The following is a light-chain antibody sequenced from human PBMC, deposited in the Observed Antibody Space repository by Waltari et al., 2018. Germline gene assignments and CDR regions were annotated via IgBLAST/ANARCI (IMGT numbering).Light chain of an antibody. V-gene: IGLV2-14*01. CDR2: AVG. J-gene: IGLJ3*02. CDR1: SSDVGYSKY. Sequence: QSALTQPASVSGSPGQSITISCTGTSSDVGYSKYVSWYRQHPSKAPKPMIYAVGNRPPGTSTRFSGSQSGNTATLTISGLQADDEADYSCNSKTGSSTWVFGGGTKLTVL. CDR3: NSKTGSSTWV.